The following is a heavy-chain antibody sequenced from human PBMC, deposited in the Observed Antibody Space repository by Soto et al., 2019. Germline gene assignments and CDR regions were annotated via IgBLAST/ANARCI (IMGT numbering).Heavy chain of an antibody. CDR1: GFTFSSYG. CDR3: ASLDVLRFLEWSPPGSGYFDY. CDR2: ISYDGSNK. V-gene: IGHV3-30*03. J-gene: IGHJ4*02. D-gene: IGHD3-3*01. Sequence: GGSLRLSCAASGFTFSSYGMHWVRQAPGKGLEWVAVISYDGSNKYYADSVKGRFTISRDNSKNTLYLQMNSLRAEDTAVYYCASLDVLRFLEWSPPGSGYFDYWGQGTLVTVSS.